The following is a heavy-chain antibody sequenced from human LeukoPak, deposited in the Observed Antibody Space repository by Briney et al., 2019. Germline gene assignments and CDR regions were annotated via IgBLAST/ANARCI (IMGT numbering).Heavy chain of an antibody. D-gene: IGHD3-22*01. CDR2: ISGSGVTT. V-gene: IGHV3-23*01. CDR3: ASVSMIVAVTPPNHY. Sequence: GGSLRLSCAAPGFTFSSYDMSWVRQAPGKGLEWVSGISGSGVTTYYADSVKGRFTISRDNSKNRLYLQMNSLRADDTAVYYCASVSMIVAVTPPNHYWGQGTLVTVSS. CDR1: GFTFSSYD. J-gene: IGHJ4*02.